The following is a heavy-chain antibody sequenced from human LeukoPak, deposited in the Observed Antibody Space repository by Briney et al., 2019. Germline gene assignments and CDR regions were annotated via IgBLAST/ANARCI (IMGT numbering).Heavy chain of an antibody. CDR1: GYTFTGYY. Sequence: ASVKVSCKASGYTFTGYYMHWVRQAPGQGLEGMGWINPNSGGTNYAQKFQGRVTMTRDTSISTAYMELSRLRSDDTAVYYCARDQGVVVAANDYWGQGTLVTVSS. CDR3: ARDQGVVVAANDY. V-gene: IGHV1-2*02. D-gene: IGHD2-15*01. CDR2: INPNSGGT. J-gene: IGHJ4*02.